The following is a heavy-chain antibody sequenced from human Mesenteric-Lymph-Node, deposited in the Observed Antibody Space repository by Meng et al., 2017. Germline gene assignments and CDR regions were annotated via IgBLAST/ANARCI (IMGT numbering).Heavy chain of an antibody. D-gene: IGHD5-12*01. CDR1: GFTFTSYA. J-gene: IGHJ4*02. V-gene: IGHV3-49*04. CDR2: IRNKAYGGTT. Sequence: GESLKISCAASGFTFTSYAMSWVRQAPGKGLEWVGFIRNKAYGGTTEYAASVKGRFTISRDDSKSIAYLQMNSLKTEDTAVYYCTREDIVSSSCDYWGQGTLVTVSS. CDR3: TREDIVSSSCDY.